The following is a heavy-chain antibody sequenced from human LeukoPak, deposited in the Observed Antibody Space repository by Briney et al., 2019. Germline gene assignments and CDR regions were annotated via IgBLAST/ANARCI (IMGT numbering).Heavy chain of an antibody. CDR2: IYSGGST. J-gene: IGHJ6*02. CDR1: GFTVSSNY. Sequence: QSGGSLRLSCAASGFTVSSNYMSWVRQAPGKGLEWVSVIYSGGSTYYADSVKGRFTISRDNSKNTLYLQMNSLRAEDTAVYYCATFHHGARYYYYYGMDVWGQGTTVTVSS. V-gene: IGHV3-53*01. CDR3: ATFHHGARYYYYYGMDV. D-gene: IGHD2-21*01.